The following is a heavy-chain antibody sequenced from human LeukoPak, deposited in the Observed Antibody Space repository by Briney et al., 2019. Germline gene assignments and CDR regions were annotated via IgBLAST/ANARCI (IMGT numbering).Heavy chain of an antibody. D-gene: IGHD6-13*01. CDR3: ARSEAATDAFDI. V-gene: IGHV3-7*01. CDR1: GFTFSSYA. CDR2: IKQDGSEK. J-gene: IGHJ3*02. Sequence: GGSLRLSCAASGFTFSSYAMSWVRQAPGKGLEWVANIKQDGSEKYYVDSVKGRFTISRDNAKNSLYLQMNSLRAEDTAVYYCARSEAATDAFDIWGQGTMVTVSS.